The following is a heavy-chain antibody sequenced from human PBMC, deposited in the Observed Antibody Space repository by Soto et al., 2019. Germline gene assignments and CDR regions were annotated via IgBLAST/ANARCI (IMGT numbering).Heavy chain of an antibody. CDR3: ARGEGRVAMPSGY. Sequence: SSETLSLTCTVSGGSISSSSYYWGWIRQPPGKGLEWIGSIYYSGSTYYNPSLKSRVTISVDTSKNQFSLRLNSVTAADTAVYYCARGEGRVAMPSGYWGQGTLVTVSS. V-gene: IGHV4-39*07. CDR1: GGSISSSSYY. D-gene: IGHD2-2*01. J-gene: IGHJ4*02. CDR2: IYYSGST.